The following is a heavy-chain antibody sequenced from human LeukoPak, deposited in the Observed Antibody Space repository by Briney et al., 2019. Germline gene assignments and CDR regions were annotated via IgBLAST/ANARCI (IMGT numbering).Heavy chain of an antibody. V-gene: IGHV4-59*01. CDR1: GGSISSYY. Sequence: SETLSLTCTVSGGSISSYYWSWIRQPPGKGLEWIGHIYYSGSTNYNPSLKSRVTISVDTSKNQFSLKLSSVTAADTAVYYCATGDWYPLDYWGQGTLVTVSS. D-gene: IGHD3-9*01. CDR3: ATGDWYPLDY. J-gene: IGHJ4*02. CDR2: IYYSGST.